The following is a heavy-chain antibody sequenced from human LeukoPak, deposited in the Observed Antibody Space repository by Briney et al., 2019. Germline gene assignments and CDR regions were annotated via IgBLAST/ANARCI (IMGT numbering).Heavy chain of an antibody. CDR1: GGSFSGYY. Sequence: PSETLSPTCAVYGGSFSGYYWSWIRQPPGKGLEWIGEINHSGSTNYNPSLKSRVTISVDTSKNQFSLKLSSVTAADTAVYYCARGRLRGYYGSGRPFDYWGQGTLVTVSS. D-gene: IGHD3-10*01. CDR3: ARGRLRGYYGSGRPFDY. CDR2: INHSGST. J-gene: IGHJ4*02. V-gene: IGHV4-34*01.